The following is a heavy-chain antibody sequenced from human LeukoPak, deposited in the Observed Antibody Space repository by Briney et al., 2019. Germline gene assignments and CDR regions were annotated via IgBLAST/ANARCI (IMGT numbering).Heavy chain of an antibody. CDR2: IIPIFGTA. Sequence: SVKVSCKASGYTFTSYGISWVRQAPGQGLEWMGGIIPIFGTANYAQKFQGRVTITADESTSTAYMELSSLRSEDTAVYYCARAPPNYYDSSGYSLRYWGQGTLVTVSS. J-gene: IGHJ4*02. CDR3: ARAPPNYYDSSGYSLRY. V-gene: IGHV1-69*13. D-gene: IGHD3-22*01. CDR1: GYTFTSYG.